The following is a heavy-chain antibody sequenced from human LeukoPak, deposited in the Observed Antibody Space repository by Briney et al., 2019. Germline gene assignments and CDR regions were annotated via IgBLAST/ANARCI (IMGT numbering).Heavy chain of an antibody. CDR3: ARDEGARDAAADFFDY. D-gene: IGHD6-13*01. V-gene: IGHV4-38-2*02. Sequence: SETLSLTCTVSGYSLSSGYYWGWIRQPPGKGLEWIGSIYHSGSTYYNPSLKSRVTISVDTSKNQFSLKLSSVTAADTAVYYCARDEGARDAAADFFDYWGQGTLVTVSS. CDR1: GYSLSSGYY. J-gene: IGHJ4*02. CDR2: IYHSGST.